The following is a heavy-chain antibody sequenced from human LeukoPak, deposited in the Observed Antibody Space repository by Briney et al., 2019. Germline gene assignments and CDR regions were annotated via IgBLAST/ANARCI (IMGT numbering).Heavy chain of an antibody. V-gene: IGHV3-48*04. Sequence: RPGGSLRLSCAASGFTFSSYWMHWVRQAPGKGLEWVSYISSSGSTIYYADSVKGRFTISRDNAKDSLYLQMNSLRAEDTAVYYCARSYSSSRGTFDYWGQGTLVTVSS. CDR3: ARSYSSSRGTFDY. CDR2: ISSSGSTI. J-gene: IGHJ4*02. CDR1: GFTFSSYW. D-gene: IGHD6-6*01.